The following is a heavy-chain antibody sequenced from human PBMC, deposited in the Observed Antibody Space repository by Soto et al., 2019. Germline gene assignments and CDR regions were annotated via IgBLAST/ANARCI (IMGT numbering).Heavy chain of an antibody. CDR1: GFTFDDYA. CDR2: ISWNSGSI. Sequence: GGSLRLSCAASGFTFDDYAMHWVRQAPGKGLEWVSGISWNSGSIGYADSVKGRFTISRDNAKNSLYLQMNSLRAEDTALYYCAKGAYSGYDYWFDPWGQGTLVTVSS. V-gene: IGHV3-9*01. D-gene: IGHD5-12*01. J-gene: IGHJ5*02. CDR3: AKGAYSGYDYWFDP.